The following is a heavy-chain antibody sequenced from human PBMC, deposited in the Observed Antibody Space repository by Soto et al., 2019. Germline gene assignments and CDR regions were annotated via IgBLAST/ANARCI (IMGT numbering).Heavy chain of an antibody. Sequence: EVQLVESGGGLVQPGGSPRLSCAASGFAFSSYWMHWVRQPPGKGPVWVSRISSDGRNTTYADPVKGRFTISRDNAKNTLHLQMTRLTDDDTAVYYCIKASAVTGVGGYRWGQGTLVTVSS. J-gene: IGHJ5*02. CDR1: GFAFSSYW. CDR2: ISSDGRNT. D-gene: IGHD6-19*01. CDR3: IKASAVTGVGGYR. V-gene: IGHV3-74*03.